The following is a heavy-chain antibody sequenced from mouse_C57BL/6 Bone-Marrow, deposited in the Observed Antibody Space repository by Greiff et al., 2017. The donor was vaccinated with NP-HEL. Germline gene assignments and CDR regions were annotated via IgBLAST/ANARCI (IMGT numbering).Heavy chain of an antibody. V-gene: IGHV1-55*01. CDR2: IYPGSGST. D-gene: IGHD2-4*01. CDR3: ARHDYLYAMDY. J-gene: IGHJ4*01. Sequence: VQLQQPGAELVKPGASVKMSCKASGYTFTSYWITWVKQRPGQGLEWIGAIYPGSGSTNYNEKFKSKATLTVDTSSSTAYMQLSSLKSEDSAVYYCARHDYLYAMDYWGQGTSVTVSS. CDR1: GYTFTSYW.